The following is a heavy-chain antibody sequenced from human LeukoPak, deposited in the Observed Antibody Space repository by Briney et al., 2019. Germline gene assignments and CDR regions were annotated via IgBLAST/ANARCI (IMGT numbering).Heavy chain of an antibody. V-gene: IGHV3-30-3*01. CDR3: ARDKGYYDSSGYYRTDYYGMDV. CDR1: GFTFSSYA. J-gene: IGHJ6*02. D-gene: IGHD3-22*01. CDR2: ISYDGGNK. Sequence: GGSLRLSCAASGFTFSSYAMHWVRQAPGKGLEWVAVISYDGGNKYYADSVKGRFTISRDNSKNTLYLQMNSLRAEDTAVYYCARDKGYYDSSGYYRTDYYGMDVWGQGTTVTVSS.